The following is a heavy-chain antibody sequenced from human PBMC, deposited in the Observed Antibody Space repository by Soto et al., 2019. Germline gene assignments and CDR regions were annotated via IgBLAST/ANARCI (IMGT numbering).Heavy chain of an antibody. Sequence: SVKVSCKASGGTFSSYAISWVRQAPGQGIEWMGGIIPIFGTANYAQKFQGRVTITADESTSTAYMELSSLRSEDTAVYYCARDCSGYPCWYAFDIWGQGTLVTVSS. CDR2: IIPIFGTA. CDR3: ARDCSGYPCWYAFDI. D-gene: IGHD3-22*01. CDR1: GGTFSSYA. V-gene: IGHV1-69*13. J-gene: IGHJ3*02.